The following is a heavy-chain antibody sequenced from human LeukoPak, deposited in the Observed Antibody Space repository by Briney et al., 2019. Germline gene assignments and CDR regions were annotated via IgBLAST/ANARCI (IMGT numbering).Heavy chain of an antibody. CDR2: VNSNDRP. Sequence: PGGSLRLSCAASGFNFSNYAMTWVRQAPGKGLEWVSTVNSNDRPYYADSVKGRFTISRDNSKNTLYLQMNTLRVEDTALYYCAKARAAVEEAAINYRGQGILVTVSP. CDR3: AKARAAVEEAAINY. J-gene: IGHJ4*02. CDR1: GFNFSNYA. V-gene: IGHV3-23*01. D-gene: IGHD2-15*01.